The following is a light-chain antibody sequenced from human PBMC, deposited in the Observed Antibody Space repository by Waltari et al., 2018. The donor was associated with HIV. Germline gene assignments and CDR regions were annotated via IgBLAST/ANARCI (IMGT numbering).Light chain of an antibody. V-gene: IGKV2-28*01. CDR1: QSLLHSNGYNY. Sequence: DIVMTHSPLSLPVTPGESPSISCRSNQSLLHSNGYNYLDWYLQKPGQPPQLLIYLGSNRASGVPDRFSGSGSGTDFTLKISRVGAEDVGVYYCMQALQTPRYSFGQGTKLEIK. CDR3: MQALQTPRYS. J-gene: IGKJ2*03. CDR2: LGS.